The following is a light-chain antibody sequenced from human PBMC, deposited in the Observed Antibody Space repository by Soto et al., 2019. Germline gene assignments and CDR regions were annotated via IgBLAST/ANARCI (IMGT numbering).Light chain of an antibody. Sequence: DIQMTQSPSSLSASVGDRVTITCRASQSISRYLHWYQQKPGKAPKLLIYAASSLQSGVPSRFSGSGSGTGFTLTISSLQPEDFATYYCQQSDNTPPTFGGGTKV. V-gene: IGKV1-39*01. CDR1: QSISRY. J-gene: IGKJ4*01. CDR2: AAS. CDR3: QQSDNTPPT.